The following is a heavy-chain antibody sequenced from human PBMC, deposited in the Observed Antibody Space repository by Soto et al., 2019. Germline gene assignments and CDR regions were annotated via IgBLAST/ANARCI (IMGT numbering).Heavy chain of an antibody. CDR3: ARDRGIAAAGTGRDYYYYYGMDV. CDR2: IYYSGST. D-gene: IGHD6-13*01. CDR1: GGSISSYY. Sequence: SETLSLTCTVSGGSISSYYWSWIRQPPGKGLEWIGYIYYSGSTNYNPSLKSRVTISVDTSKNQFSLKLSSVTAADTAVYYCARDRGIAAAGTGRDYYYYYGMDVWGQGTTVTVSS. J-gene: IGHJ6*02. V-gene: IGHV4-59*01.